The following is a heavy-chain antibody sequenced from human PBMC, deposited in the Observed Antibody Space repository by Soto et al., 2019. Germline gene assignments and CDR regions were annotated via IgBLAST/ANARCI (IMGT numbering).Heavy chain of an antibody. CDR3: AAQYSSGWTDFDY. V-gene: IGHV3-48*01. CDR1: GSIFNKAW. J-gene: IGHJ4*02. Sequence: PGGSLRLSCVDYGSIFNKAWMNWVRQAPGKGLEWVSYISSSSSTIYYADSVKGRFTISRDNAKNSLYLQMSSLRAEDTAVYYCAAQYSSGWTDFDYWGQGTLVTVSS. D-gene: IGHD6-19*01. CDR2: ISSSSSTI.